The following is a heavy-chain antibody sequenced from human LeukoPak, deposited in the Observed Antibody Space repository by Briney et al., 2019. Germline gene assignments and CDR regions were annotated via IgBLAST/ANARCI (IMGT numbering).Heavy chain of an antibody. D-gene: IGHD6-19*01. J-gene: IGHJ6*03. CDR2: INHSGST. V-gene: IGHV4-34*01. CDR1: GGSFSGYY. CDR3: ARESIAVAGTFLANYYYYMDV. Sequence: SGTLSLTCAVYGGSFSGYYWSWIRQPPGKGLEWIGEINHSGSTSYNPSLKSRVTISVDTSKNQFSLKLSSVTAADTAVYYCARESIAVAGTFLANYYYYMDVWGKGTTVTVSS.